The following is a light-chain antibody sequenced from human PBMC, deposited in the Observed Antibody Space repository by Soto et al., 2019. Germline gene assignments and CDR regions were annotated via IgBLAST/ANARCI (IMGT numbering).Light chain of an antibody. CDR1: QSVSSN. J-gene: IGKJ1*01. CDR2: GAS. Sequence: EIAMTQSPATVCVSPGERATLSCRASQSVSSNLAWYQQKPGQAPRLLIYGASTRATGIPARFSGSGSGTEFTLTISSLQSEDFAVYYCQQYNNWPPWTFGQGTKVEIK. V-gene: IGKV3-15*01. CDR3: QQYNNWPPWT.